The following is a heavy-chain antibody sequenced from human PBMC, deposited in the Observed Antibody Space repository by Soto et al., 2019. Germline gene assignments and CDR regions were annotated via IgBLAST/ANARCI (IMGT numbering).Heavy chain of an antibody. V-gene: IGHV1-18*01. Sequence: GASVKVSCKASGYTFTSYGISRVRQAPGQGLEWMGWISAYNGNTNYAQKLQGRVTMTTDTSTSTAYMELRSLRSDDTAVYYCARVGAGNDENIPSGFDYWGQGTRVTVSA. D-gene: IGHD1-1*01. CDR1: GYTFTSYG. CDR2: ISAYNGNT. J-gene: IGHJ4*02. CDR3: ARVGAGNDENIPSGFDY.